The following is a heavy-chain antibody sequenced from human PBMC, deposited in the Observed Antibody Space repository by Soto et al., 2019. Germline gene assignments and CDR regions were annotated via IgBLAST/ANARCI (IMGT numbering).Heavy chain of an antibody. J-gene: IGHJ4*02. D-gene: IGHD3-16*02. CDR3: ARAMITFGGVIVDLYYFDY. V-gene: IGHV1-18*01. Sequence: QVQLVQSGAEVKKPGASVKVSCKASGYTFTSYGISWVRQAPGQGLEWMGWISAYNGNTNYAQKLQGRVTMTTDTSTSTAYIELRSLRSYDTAVYYCARAMITFGGVIVDLYYFDYWGQGTLVTVSS. CDR1: GYTFTSYG. CDR2: ISAYNGNT.